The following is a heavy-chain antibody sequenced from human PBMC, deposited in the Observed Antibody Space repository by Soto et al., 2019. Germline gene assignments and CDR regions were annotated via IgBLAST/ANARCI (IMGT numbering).Heavy chain of an antibody. Sequence: QVQLVQSGTEVKKPGASVKVSCKASGYTFIGYYMHWVRQAPGQGLEWMGWINPNSGGTNYAQKFQGWVTMTRDTSISTAYMELSRLRSDDTAVYYCARAYYSTQYGMDVWGQGTTVTVSS. D-gene: IGHD2-21*01. CDR1: GYTFIGYY. CDR2: INPNSGGT. V-gene: IGHV1-2*04. J-gene: IGHJ6*02. CDR3: ARAYYSTQYGMDV.